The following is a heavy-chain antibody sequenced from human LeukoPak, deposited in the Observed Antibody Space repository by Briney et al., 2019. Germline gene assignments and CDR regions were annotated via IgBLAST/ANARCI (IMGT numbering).Heavy chain of an antibody. CDR1: GGSISSYY. Sequence: SETLSLTCSVPGGSISSYYWSWIRQPPGKGLEWIGYIYYSGSTNDNPSLKSRVTISVDTSKNQFSLKLSSVTAADTAVYYCARSYCSGGSCYSGWFDPWGQGTLVTVSS. CDR2: IYYSGST. CDR3: ARSYCSGGSCYSGWFDP. D-gene: IGHD2-15*01. V-gene: IGHV4-59*01. J-gene: IGHJ5*02.